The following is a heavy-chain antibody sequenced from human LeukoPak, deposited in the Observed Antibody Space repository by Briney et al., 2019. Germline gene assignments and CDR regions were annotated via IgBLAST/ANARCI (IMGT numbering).Heavy chain of an antibody. Sequence: ASVKVSCKVSGYTLTELSMHWVRQAPGKGLEWMGGFDPEDGETIYAQKFQGRVTMTEDTSTDTAYMELSSLRSEDTAVYYCARGPSIAARPSGYMDVWGKGTTVTVSS. J-gene: IGHJ6*03. CDR1: GYTLTELS. V-gene: IGHV1-24*01. CDR3: ARGPSIAARPSGYMDV. CDR2: FDPEDGET. D-gene: IGHD6-6*01.